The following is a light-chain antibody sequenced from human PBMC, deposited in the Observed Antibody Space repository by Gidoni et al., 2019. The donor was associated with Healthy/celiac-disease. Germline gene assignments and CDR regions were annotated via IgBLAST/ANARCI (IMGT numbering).Light chain of an antibody. CDR2: WAS. J-gene: IGKJ1*01. CDR1: QSVLYSPNNKNY. V-gene: IGKV4-1*01. Sequence: DRVMTHTQASLAVSLGERATINCKSSQSVLYSPNNKNYLAWYQQKPGQPPKLIIYWASTRESGVPDRFSGSGSGTDFTLTISSLQAEDVAVYYCQQYYSTPRTFGQGTKVEIK. CDR3: QQYYSTPRT.